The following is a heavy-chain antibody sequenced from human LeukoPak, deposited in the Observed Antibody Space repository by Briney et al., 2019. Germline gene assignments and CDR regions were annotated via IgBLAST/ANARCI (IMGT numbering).Heavy chain of an antibody. CDR2: ISSGGSTI. CDR1: GFTFSSYE. J-gene: IGHJ6*04. D-gene: IGHD6-19*01. Sequence: GGSLRLSCATSGFTFSSYEMNWVRQAPRKGLEWVSYISSGGSTIYYADSVKGRFTISRDNAKNSLYLQMNSLRAEDTAVYYCAREWKQWLVPSYYYYGMDVWGKGTTVTVSS. CDR3: AREWKQWLVPSYYYYGMDV. V-gene: IGHV3-48*03.